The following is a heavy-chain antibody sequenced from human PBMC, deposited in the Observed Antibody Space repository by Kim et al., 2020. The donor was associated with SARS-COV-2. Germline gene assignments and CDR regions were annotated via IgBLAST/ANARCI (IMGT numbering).Heavy chain of an antibody. D-gene: IGHD2-2*01. V-gene: IGHV4-34*01. Sequence: SETLSLTCAVYGGSFSGYYWSWIRQPPGKGLEWIGEINHSGSTNYNPSLKSRVTISVDTSKNQFSLKLSSVTAADTAVYYCARYVGVPGRTRYYYYYGMDVWGQGTTVTVSS. J-gene: IGHJ6*02. CDR2: INHSGST. CDR1: GGSFSGYY. CDR3: ARYVGVPGRTRYYYYYGMDV.